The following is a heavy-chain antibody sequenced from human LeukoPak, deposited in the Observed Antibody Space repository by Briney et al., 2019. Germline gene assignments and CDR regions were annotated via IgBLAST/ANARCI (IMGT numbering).Heavy chain of an antibody. CDR2: IYYSGST. D-gene: IGHD6-13*01. J-gene: IGHJ6*03. CDR3: ARGPASSWYYYYMDV. V-gene: IGHV4-59*01. Sequence: SETLSLTCTVSGGFISSYYWSWIRQPPGKGLEWIGYIYYSGSTNYNPSLKSRVTISVDTSKNQFSLKLSSVTAADTAVYYCARGPASSWYYYYMDVWGKGTTVTVSS. CDR1: GGFISSYY.